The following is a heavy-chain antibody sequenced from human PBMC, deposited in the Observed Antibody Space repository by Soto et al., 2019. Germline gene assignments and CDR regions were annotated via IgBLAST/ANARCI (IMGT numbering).Heavy chain of an antibody. V-gene: IGHV5-10-1*01. Sequence: GASLKISCKGSGYSFTSYWISWVRQMPGKGLEWRGRIEPSDSYNNYSPSFQGHVTISADKSISTAYLQWSSLKASDTAMYYCARHALRYDSSGYYYVPTNWFDPWGQGTLVTVSS. CDR3: ARHALRYDSSGYYYVPTNWFDP. D-gene: IGHD3-22*01. CDR1: GYSFTSYW. J-gene: IGHJ5*02. CDR2: IEPSDSYN.